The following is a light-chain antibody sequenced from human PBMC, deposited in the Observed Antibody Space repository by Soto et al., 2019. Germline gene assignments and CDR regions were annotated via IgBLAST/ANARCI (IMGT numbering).Light chain of an antibody. Sequence: DIVMTQSPLSLPVTPGEPASISCRSSQSLLQSNGYTYLDWYLQKPGQSPQLLIYFGSSRPSGVPDRFSGSGSGTEFTLKISRVEAEDVGVYYCMQALQTPWTFGQGTKVEIK. V-gene: IGKV2-28*01. CDR3: MQALQTPWT. J-gene: IGKJ1*01. CDR2: FGS. CDR1: QSLLQSNGYTY.